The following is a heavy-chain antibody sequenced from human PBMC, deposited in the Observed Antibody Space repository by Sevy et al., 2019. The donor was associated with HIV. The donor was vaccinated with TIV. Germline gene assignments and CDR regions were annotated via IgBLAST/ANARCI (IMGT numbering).Heavy chain of an antibody. CDR3: AREGWGYSNSPRYFDY. D-gene: IGHD4-4*01. Sequence: GGSLRLSCAASGFTFSSYWMSWVRQAPGKGLEWVANIKQDGSEKYYVDSVKGRFTISRDNAKNSLYLKMNSLRAEETAVYYCAREGWGYSNSPRYFDYWGQGTLVTVSS. CDR1: GFTFSSYW. CDR2: IKQDGSEK. J-gene: IGHJ4*02. V-gene: IGHV3-7*01.